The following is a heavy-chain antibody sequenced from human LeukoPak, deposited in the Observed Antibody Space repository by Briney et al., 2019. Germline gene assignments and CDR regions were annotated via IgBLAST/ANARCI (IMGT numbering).Heavy chain of an antibody. D-gene: IGHD6-19*01. CDR2: IYYSGST. Sequence: SETLSPTCTVSSGSISSYYWSWIRQPPGKGLEWIGYIYYSGSTNYNPSLKSRVTISVDTSKNQFSLKLSSVTAADTAVYYCASLIAVAGTGWFDPWGQGTLVTVSS. J-gene: IGHJ5*02. CDR1: SGSISSYY. V-gene: IGHV4-59*08. CDR3: ASLIAVAGTGWFDP.